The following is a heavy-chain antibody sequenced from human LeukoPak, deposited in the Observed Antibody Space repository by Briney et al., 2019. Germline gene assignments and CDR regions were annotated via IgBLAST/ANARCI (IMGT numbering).Heavy chain of an antibody. Sequence: GGSLRLSCAASGFTFSSYGMHWVRQAPGKGLEWVAVIWYDGSNKYYADSVKGRFTISRDNSKNTLYLQMNSLRAEDTAVYYCARADGSARYSGYDLPLNGLFDYWGQGTLVTVSS. J-gene: IGHJ4*02. D-gene: IGHD5-12*01. V-gene: IGHV3-33*01. CDR1: GFTFSSYG. CDR2: IWYDGSNK. CDR3: ARADGSARYSGYDLPLNGLFDY.